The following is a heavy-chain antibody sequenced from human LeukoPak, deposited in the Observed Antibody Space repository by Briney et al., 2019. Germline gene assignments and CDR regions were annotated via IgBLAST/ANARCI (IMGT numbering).Heavy chain of an antibody. CDR1: GFTFSSYA. CDR2: ICGSGGST. V-gene: IGHV3-23*01. J-gene: IGHJ1*01. CDR3: ANPYYYDSSGYLPEYFQH. Sequence: GGSLRLSCAASGFTFSSYAMSWVRQAPGKGLEWVSAICGSGGSTYYADSVKGRFTISRDNSKNTMYLQMNSMRAEDTAVYYCANPYYYDSSGYLPEYFQHWGQGTLVTVSS. D-gene: IGHD3-22*01.